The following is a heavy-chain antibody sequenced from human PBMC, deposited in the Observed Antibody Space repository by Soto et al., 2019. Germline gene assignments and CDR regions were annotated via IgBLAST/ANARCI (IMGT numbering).Heavy chain of an antibody. Sequence: EVQLVESGGGLVQPGGSLRLSCETSGFTFSNYWMSWVRQAPGKGLEWVANIKKDGGEKYYVDSVKGRVTITRDSAKNSVYLQMNSLRAEDTGVYYCARGEEGNTFDYWGQGTLVTVSS. J-gene: IGHJ4*02. CDR1: GFTFSNYW. V-gene: IGHV3-7*01. D-gene: IGHD1-26*01. CDR2: IKKDGGEK. CDR3: ARGEEGNTFDY.